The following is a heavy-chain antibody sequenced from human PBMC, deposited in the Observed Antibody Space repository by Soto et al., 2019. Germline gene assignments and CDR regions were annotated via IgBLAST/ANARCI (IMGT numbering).Heavy chain of an antibody. Sequence: VGSLILSCAASGFTFSSYCMHWVRQAPGKGLEWVAVIWYDGSNKYYADSVKGRFTISRDNSKNTLYLQMNSLRAEDTAVYYCARELSNFYYYYGMDVWGQGTTVTVSS. CDR2: IWYDGSNK. J-gene: IGHJ6*02. D-gene: IGHD3-10*01. CDR1: GFTFSSYC. V-gene: IGHV3-33*01. CDR3: ARELSNFYYYYGMDV.